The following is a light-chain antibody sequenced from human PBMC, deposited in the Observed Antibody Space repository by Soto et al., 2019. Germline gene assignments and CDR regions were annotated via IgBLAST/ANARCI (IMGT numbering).Light chain of an antibody. V-gene: IGKV3-20*01. CDR2: GAS. Sequence: EIVLTQSPGTLSLSPGERATRSCRASQSFGSSYLAWYQQKPGQAPRLLIYGASSRATGIPDRFSGSGSGTDFTLTISRLEPEDFAVYYCQQYGSSGWTFGQGTKVEIK. CDR3: QQYGSSGWT. J-gene: IGKJ1*01. CDR1: QSFGSSY.